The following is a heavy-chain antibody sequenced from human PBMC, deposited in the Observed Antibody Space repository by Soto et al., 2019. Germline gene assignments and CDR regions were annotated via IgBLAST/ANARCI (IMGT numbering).Heavy chain of an antibody. Sequence: QVQLQESGPGLVKPSQTLSLTCNVSGESISSGGYYWSWIRHHPGKGLEWIGYIYDTERAYYNPSLKSRVXXXMNXSKNQFAMRLSSVTAADTAVYYCARASSSSSAADYWGQGILATVSS. CDR3: ARASSSSSAADY. V-gene: IGHV4-31*03. CDR1: GESISSGGYY. J-gene: IGHJ4*02. CDR2: IYDTERA. D-gene: IGHD6-6*01.